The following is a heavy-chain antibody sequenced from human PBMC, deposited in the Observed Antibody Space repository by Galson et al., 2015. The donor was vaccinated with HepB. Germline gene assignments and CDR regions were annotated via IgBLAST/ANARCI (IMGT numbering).Heavy chain of an antibody. V-gene: IGHV5-51*01. CDR3: ARSGSLFSASDI. J-gene: IGHJ3*02. Sequence: QSGAEVKKPGESLTISCKASGNSFNNYWIGWVRQMPGKGLEWMGIIYTGDSYTTYSPSFEGRVTISADKYINTAYLQWSSLKASDTAMYYCARSGSLFSASDIWGQGTMVTVSS. CDR1: GNSFNNYW. CDR2: IYTGDSYT.